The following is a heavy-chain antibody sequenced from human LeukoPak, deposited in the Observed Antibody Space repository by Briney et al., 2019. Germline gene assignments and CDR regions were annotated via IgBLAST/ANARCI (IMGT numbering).Heavy chain of an antibody. CDR2: INIDGSSI. Sequence: PGGSLRLSCAASGFTLNKYWMHWVRQAPGKGLVWVSRINIDGSSISYADSVKGRFTISRDNSKNTLYLQMNSLRAEDTAVYYCARCPPKGGSSWPYYYMDVWGKGTTVTVSS. J-gene: IGHJ6*03. V-gene: IGHV3-74*01. D-gene: IGHD6-13*01. CDR1: GFTLNKYW. CDR3: ARCPPKGGSSWPYYYMDV.